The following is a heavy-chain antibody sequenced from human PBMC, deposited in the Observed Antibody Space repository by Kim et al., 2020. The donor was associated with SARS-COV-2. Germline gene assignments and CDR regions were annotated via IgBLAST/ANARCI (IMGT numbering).Heavy chain of an antibody. V-gene: IGHV5-51*01. CDR1: GYSFTSYW. Sequence: GESLKISCKGSGYSFTSYWIGWVRQMPGKGLEWMGIIYPGDSDTRYSPSFQGQVTIPADKSISTAYLQWSSLKASDTAMYYCARHDYGGNTPGDGFDYWGQGTLVTVSS. D-gene: IGHD4-17*01. J-gene: IGHJ4*02. CDR2: IYPGDSDT. CDR3: ARHDYGGNTPGDGFDY.